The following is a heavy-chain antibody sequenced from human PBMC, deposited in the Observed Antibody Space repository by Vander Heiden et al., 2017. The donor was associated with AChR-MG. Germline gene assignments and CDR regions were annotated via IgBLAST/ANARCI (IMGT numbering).Heavy chain of an antibody. CDR2: TYYRSKWYN. V-gene: IGHV6-1*01. Sequence: QVQLQQSGPGLVRPSQTLSLTCAISGDSVSSNTPAWNWIRQSPSRGLECLGRTYYRSKWYNDYAESVKSRIIINPDTSKNQFSLQLNSVTPEDTAVYYCAREGLEIGSRLGYFDSWGQGTLVTVSS. J-gene: IGHJ4*02. D-gene: IGHD1-1*01. CDR1: GDSVSSNTPA. CDR3: AREGLEIGSRLGYFDS.